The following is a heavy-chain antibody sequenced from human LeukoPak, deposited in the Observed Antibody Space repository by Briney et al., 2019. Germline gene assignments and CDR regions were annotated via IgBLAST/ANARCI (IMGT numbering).Heavy chain of an antibody. D-gene: IGHD1-26*01. CDR1: GYTFTGYY. CDR3: ARVLYSGSYGSSIDY. Sequence: ASVKVSCKASGYTFTGYYMHWVRQAPGQGLEWMGWINPNSGGTNYAQKFQGRVTMTRDTSISTAYMELSRLRSDDTAVYYCARVLYSGSYGSSIDYWGQGTLVTVSS. J-gene: IGHJ4*02. V-gene: IGHV1-2*02. CDR2: INPNSGGT.